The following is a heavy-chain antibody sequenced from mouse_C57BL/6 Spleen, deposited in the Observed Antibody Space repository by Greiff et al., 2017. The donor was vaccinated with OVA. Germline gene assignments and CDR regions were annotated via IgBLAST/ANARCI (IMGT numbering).Heavy chain of an antibody. CDR2: IDPSDSYT. D-gene: IGHD1-1*02. CDR1: GYTFTSYW. V-gene: IGHV1-69*01. CDR3: ARGPDMDFDV. Sequence: VQLQQPGAELVMPGASVKLSCKASGYTFTSYWMHWVKQRPGQGLEWIGEIDPSDSYTNYNQKFKGKSTLTVDKSSSTAYMQLSSLTSEDSAVYDCARGPDMDFDVWGTGTTVTVSS. J-gene: IGHJ1*03.